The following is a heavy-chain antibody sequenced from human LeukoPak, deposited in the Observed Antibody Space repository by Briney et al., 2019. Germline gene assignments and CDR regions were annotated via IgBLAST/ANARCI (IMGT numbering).Heavy chain of an antibody. CDR2: ISSTSTYT. V-gene: IGHV3-11*05. CDR1: GFTFSDYY. CDR3: ARVFSIAAAGTYDY. J-gene: IGHJ4*02. D-gene: IGHD6-13*01. Sequence: GGSMRLSCAASGFTFSDYYMTWIRQAPGKGLEWLSYISSTSTYTTYADSAKGRFTISRDDAKNSLYLQMNSLRADDSAVYYCARVFSIAAAGTYDYWGQGTMVTVSS.